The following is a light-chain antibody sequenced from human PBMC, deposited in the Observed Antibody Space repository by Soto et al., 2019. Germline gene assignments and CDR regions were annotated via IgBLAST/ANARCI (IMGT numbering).Light chain of an antibody. CDR1: SNDVGPYNY. V-gene: IGLV2-11*01. CDR3: CSYAGGPYV. Sequence: QSALTQPRSVSGSPGQSVTISCTGTSNDVGPYNYVSWYQHHPGRAPKLLLYDVTKRPSGVSGRFSGTKSGDTASLTISGLQAEDEADYYCCSYAGGPYVFGTGTKLTVL. J-gene: IGLJ1*01. CDR2: DVT.